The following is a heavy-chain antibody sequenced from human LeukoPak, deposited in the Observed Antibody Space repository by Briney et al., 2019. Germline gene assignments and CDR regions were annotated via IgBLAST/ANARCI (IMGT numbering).Heavy chain of an antibody. D-gene: IGHD3-10*01. Sequence: SETLSLTCTVSGGSISSYYWSWIRQPAGKGLEWIGRIYTSGSTNYNPSLKSRVTMSVDTSENQFSLKLSSVTASDTAVYYCARGSGSGSYYNGFDYWGQGTLVTVSS. CDR3: ARGSGSGSYYNGFDY. CDR1: GGSISSYY. CDR2: IYTSGST. V-gene: IGHV4-4*07. J-gene: IGHJ4*02.